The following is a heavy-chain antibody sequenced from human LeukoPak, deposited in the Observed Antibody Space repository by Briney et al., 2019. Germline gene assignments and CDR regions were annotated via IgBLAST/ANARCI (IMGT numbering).Heavy chain of an antibody. CDR3: AREGSMTARPFVSIDY. CDR2: ISPRGST. Sequence: PSETLSLTCGVYGGSFSGYYWSWIRQPPGKGLEWIGEISPRGSTTYNPSLKSRVTLSADTSKNQFSLTLNFVTAADTAVYYCAREGSMTARPFVSIDYWGQGTLVTVSS. J-gene: IGHJ4*02. D-gene: IGHD6-6*01. CDR1: GGSFSGYY. V-gene: IGHV4-34*01.